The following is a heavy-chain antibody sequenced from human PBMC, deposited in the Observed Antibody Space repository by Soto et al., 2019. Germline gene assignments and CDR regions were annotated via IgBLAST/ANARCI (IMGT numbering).Heavy chain of an antibody. CDR2: VFSSVSA. D-gene: IGHD2-21*02. J-gene: IGHJ4*02. Sequence: SETLSLTCIVSGVSVRSYTWSWVRQPANKGLERIGRVFSSVSATYNPSLKSRVSISMDTPENRISLKLDSVTAADAGVYFCARDGMTTGDTWGPGTLVTVSS. CDR3: ARDGMTTGDT. CDR1: GVSVRSYT. V-gene: IGHV4-4*07.